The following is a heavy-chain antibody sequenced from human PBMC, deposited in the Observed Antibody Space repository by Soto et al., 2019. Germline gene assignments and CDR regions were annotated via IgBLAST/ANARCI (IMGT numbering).Heavy chain of an antibody. CDR1: GFTIYKND. CDR2: IHFDGSA. V-gene: IGHV3-66*01. D-gene: IGHD4-17*01. J-gene: IGHJ4*02. Sequence: EVQLVQSGRGLVQPGGSLRLSCVASGFTIYKNDMIWVRQAPGKGLEWVAHIHFDGSAYYADSVKGRFTISKGNSKNTLYLQMNSLRSGDTAAYYCAAYGPNSGDGYWGQGTLVTVSS. CDR3: AAYGPNSGDGY.